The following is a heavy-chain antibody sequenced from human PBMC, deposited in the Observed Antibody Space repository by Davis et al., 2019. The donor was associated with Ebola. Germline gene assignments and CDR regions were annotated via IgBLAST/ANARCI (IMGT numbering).Heavy chain of an antibody. CDR3: ARRADY. J-gene: IGHJ4*02. V-gene: IGHV3-21*04. CDR2: ISSSSSYI. CDR1: GFTFSSYS. Sequence: GGSLRPSCAASGFTFSSYSMNWVRQAPGKGLEWVSSISSSSSYIYYADSVKGRFTISRDNAKNSLYLQMNSLRAEDTAVYYCARRADYWGQGTLVTVSS.